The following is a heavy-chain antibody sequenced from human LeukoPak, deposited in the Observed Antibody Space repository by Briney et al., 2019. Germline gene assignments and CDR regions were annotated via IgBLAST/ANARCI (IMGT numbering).Heavy chain of an antibody. D-gene: IGHD2-2*01. V-gene: IGHV3-23*01. CDR1: GFPFTNYA. Sequence: GGSLRLSCAASGFPFTNYAMSWVRQAPGKGLEWVSDIYGKGGSAYYADSVKGRFTISRDNAKNTLHLQMNSLSAEDTAVYSCGGSQGARCYDVIDYWGQGTLVSVSS. J-gene: IGHJ4*02. CDR3: GGSQGARCYDVIDY. CDR2: IYGKGGSA.